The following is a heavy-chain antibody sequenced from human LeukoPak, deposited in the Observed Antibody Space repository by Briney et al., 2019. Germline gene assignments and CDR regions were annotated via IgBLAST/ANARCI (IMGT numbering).Heavy chain of an antibody. Sequence: GGSLRLSCAASKFTVSSNYMSWVRQAPGKGLEWVSLIYSGGSTDYADSVKGRFTISRDNSKNTLYLQMNSLRAEDTAVYYCARVDYDVSTGYQNYFEFWGQGTLVTVSS. D-gene: IGHD3-9*01. J-gene: IGHJ4*02. CDR3: ARVDYDVSTGYQNYFEF. CDR2: IYSGGST. V-gene: IGHV3-66*01. CDR1: KFTVSSNY.